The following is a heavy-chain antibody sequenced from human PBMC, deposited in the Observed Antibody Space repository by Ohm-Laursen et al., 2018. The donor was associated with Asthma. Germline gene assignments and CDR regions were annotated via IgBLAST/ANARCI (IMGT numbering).Heavy chain of an antibody. V-gene: IGHV3-48*01. J-gene: IGHJ6*02. CDR1: GFTFSAYS. CDR3: AREWGGMDV. CDR2: ISSSSSTI. Sequence: SLRLSCAASGFTFSAYSMNWVRQAPGKGLRWLSYISSSSSTIYYADSVKGRFTISRDNAKNSLYLQMNNLRAEDAAIYYCAREWGGMDVWGQGTTVTVSS. D-gene: IGHD3-16*01.